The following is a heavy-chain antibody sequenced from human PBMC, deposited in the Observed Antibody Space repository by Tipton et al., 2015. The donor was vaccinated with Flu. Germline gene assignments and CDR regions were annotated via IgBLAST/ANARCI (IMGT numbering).Heavy chain of an antibody. CDR3: ARGSGSGTYLIFDF. CDR2: MYTSGST. CDR1: GYSISSGYY. J-gene: IGHJ4*02. Sequence: TLSLTCTVSGYSISSGYYWGWIRQPAGRGLEWIGRMYTSGSTKYNPSLESRVTMSVDTSNNHFSLKLSSVTAADTAVYYCARGSGSGTYLIFDFWGQGTLATVSS. D-gene: IGHD3-10*01. V-gene: IGHV4-61*02.